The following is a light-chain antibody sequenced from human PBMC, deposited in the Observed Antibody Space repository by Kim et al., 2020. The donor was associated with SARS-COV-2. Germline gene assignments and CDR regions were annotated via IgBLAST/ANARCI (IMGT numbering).Light chain of an antibody. V-gene: IGKV1-5*03. CDR2: KSY. Sequence: PAAVRDTVTITCRPSQRVHIWLAWYQLKPHQVAQRLFHKSYELQAGVPSRFRGGGSGTQFTLTIDSLQPGDFATYYCQQYHSHSTFGQGTKVDIK. CDR3: QQYHSHST. J-gene: IGKJ1*01. CDR1: QRVHIW.